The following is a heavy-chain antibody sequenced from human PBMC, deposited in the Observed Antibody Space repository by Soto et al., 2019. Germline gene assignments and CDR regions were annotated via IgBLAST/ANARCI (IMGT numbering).Heavy chain of an antibody. J-gene: IGHJ4*02. CDR3: ARDTSRGEYDY. CDR2: INPGDATT. Sequence: ASVTVSCKASGYTFTSYYVHWVRQAPGQGLEWMGVINPGDATTYYTQKFQGRVTMTRDTSTSTAYLDLRSLRSDDTAVYFCARDTSRGEYDYWGQGTQVTVSS. V-gene: IGHV1-46*01. D-gene: IGHD3-10*01. CDR1: GYTFTSYY.